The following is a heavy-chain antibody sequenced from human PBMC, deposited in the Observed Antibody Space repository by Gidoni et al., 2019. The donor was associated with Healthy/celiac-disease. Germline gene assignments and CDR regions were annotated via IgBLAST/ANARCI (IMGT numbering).Heavy chain of an antibody. Sequence: QVQLVQSGAEVKKPGASVKVSCKASGYTFTSYYMHWVRQAPGQGLEWMGIINPSGGSTSYAQKFQGRVTMTRDTSTSTVYMELSSLRSEDTAVYYCARGGYCSSTSCLQREYYYYGMDVWGQGTTVTVSS. CDR2: INPSGGST. J-gene: IGHJ6*02. CDR3: ARGGYCSSTSCLQREYYYYGMDV. V-gene: IGHV1-46*01. CDR1: GYTFTSYY. D-gene: IGHD2-2*01.